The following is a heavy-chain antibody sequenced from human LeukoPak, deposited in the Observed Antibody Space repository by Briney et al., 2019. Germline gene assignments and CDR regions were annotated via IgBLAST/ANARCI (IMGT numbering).Heavy chain of an antibody. CDR1: GFTFKKYW. D-gene: IGHD6-19*01. Sequence: GGSLRLSCAASGFTFKKYWMNWVRQVPGKGLECLANIKEDGSETYYADSVKGRFTIPRDNPKNLLFLQINSLRVEDTAVYYCARDQQQWLVRYYYYGMDVWGQGTTVTVSS. V-gene: IGHV3-7*01. CDR3: ARDQQQWLVRYYYYGMDV. J-gene: IGHJ6*02. CDR2: IKEDGSET.